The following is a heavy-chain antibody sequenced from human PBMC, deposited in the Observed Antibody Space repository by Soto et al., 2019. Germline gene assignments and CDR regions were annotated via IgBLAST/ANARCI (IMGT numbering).Heavy chain of an antibody. J-gene: IGHJ4*02. V-gene: IGHV3-13*01. Sequence: EVQLVESGGGLVQPGGSLRLSCAASGFTFSSYDMHWVRQATGKGLEWFSAIGTAGDTYYSGSVKGRFTISRENAKNSLYLQMNSLRAGDTAVYYCVAGIRQPRYWGQGTLVTVSS. CDR1: GFTFSSYD. CDR2: IGTAGDT. CDR3: VAGIRQPRY. D-gene: IGHD2-2*02.